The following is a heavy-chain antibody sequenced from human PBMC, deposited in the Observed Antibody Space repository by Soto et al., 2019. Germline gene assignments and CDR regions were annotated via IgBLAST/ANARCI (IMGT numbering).Heavy chain of an antibody. Sequence: GGSLRLSCAASGFTFSSYAMSLVRQAPGKGLEWVSAISGSGGSTYYADSVKGRFTISRDNSKNTLYLQMNSLRAEDTAVYYCAARGYYDSSGYYYTAGQDFDYWGQGTLVTVSS. CDR3: AARGYYDSSGYYYTAGQDFDY. V-gene: IGHV3-23*01. CDR2: ISGSGGST. CDR1: GFTFSSYA. J-gene: IGHJ4*02. D-gene: IGHD3-22*01.